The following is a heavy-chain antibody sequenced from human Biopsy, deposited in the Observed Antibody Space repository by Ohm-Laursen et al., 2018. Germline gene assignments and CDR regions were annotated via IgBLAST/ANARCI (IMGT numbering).Heavy chain of an antibody. V-gene: IGHV4-59*11. J-gene: IGHJ1*01. Sequence: GTLSLTCTVSGGSFTGHYWTWIQQPPGKGLEWIGHISHTGYTSYKSSLKSRVTISLDTSRKHFSLRLTSLAAADTAVYYCARGSNEYGGLYFPHWGQGTLVTDSS. D-gene: IGHD4-23*01. CDR3: ARGSNEYGGLYFPH. CDR2: ISHTGYT. CDR1: GGSFTGHY.